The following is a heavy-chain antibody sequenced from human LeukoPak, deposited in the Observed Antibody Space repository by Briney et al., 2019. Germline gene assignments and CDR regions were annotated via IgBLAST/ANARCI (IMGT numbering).Heavy chain of an antibody. CDR2: ISNSGGST. D-gene: IGHD4-23*01. V-gene: IGHV3-23*01. CDR1: AFTFSTYA. Sequence: GGSLRLSCAASAFTFSTYAMSWVRQAPGKGLEWVSGISNSGGSTPYADSVRGRFTISRDNSKNTLYLQMTSLRAEDTAVYYCARDDYGGLDYWGQGTLVTVSS. J-gene: IGHJ4*02. CDR3: ARDDYGGLDY.